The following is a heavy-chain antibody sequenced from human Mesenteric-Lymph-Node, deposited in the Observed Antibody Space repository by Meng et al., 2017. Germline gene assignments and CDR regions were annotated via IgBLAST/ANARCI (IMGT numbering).Heavy chain of an antibody. J-gene: IGHJ4*02. CDR3: ARGRGYGDYGSLY. CDR1: GGSFSGYY. CDR2: INHSGST. V-gene: IGHV4-34*01. D-gene: IGHD4-17*01. Sequence: QGQLRQWGAGLLKPSETLSLTCAVYGGSFSGYYWSWIRQPPGKGLEWIGEINHSGSTNYNPSLKSRVTISVDTSKNQFSLKLSSVTAADTAVYYCARGRGYGDYGSLYWGQGTLVTVSS.